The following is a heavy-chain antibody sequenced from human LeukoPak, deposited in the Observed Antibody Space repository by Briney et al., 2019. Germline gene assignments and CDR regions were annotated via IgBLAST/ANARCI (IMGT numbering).Heavy chain of an antibody. Sequence: GGSLRLSCVASGFSTYSNYMSWVRQPPGKGLEWVSVVYSGGSTNHAESVRGRFIVSRDLSRNTIYLQMNDLRPEDTAVYYCARDLGWDNITSFHFWRQGVLVTVSS. CDR3: ARDLGWDNITSFHF. V-gene: IGHV3-66*02. CDR1: GFSTYSNY. J-gene: IGHJ4*02. CDR2: VYSGGST. D-gene: IGHD1-26*01.